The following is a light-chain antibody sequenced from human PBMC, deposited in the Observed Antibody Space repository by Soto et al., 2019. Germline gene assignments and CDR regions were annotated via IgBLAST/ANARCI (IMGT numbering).Light chain of an antibody. V-gene: IGLV7-46*01. CDR2: DTS. CDR1: TGAVTNGHT. Sequence: QAVVTQEPSLTVSPGGTATLTCGSSTGAVTNGHTPYWFQQKPGQAPRTLIYDTSNKHSWTPARFSGSLLGGKAALTLSGAQPEDEAEYYCLLSYDATNVVFGGGTKLTVL. J-gene: IGLJ2*01. CDR3: LLSYDATNVV.